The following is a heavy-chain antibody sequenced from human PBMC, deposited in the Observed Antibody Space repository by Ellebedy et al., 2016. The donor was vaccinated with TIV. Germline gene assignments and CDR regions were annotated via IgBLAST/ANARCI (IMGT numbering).Heavy chain of an antibody. CDR3: ARVVGDTPRSVFDP. V-gene: IGHV3-30*04. CDR2: ISYDGSSE. J-gene: IGHJ5*02. Sequence: SLKISCAASGFTFSSYAMHWVRQAPGKGLGWVALISYDGSSEYYADSVKGRFHISRDSSKNTLSLQMNSLRPEDTAVYYWARVVGDTPRSVFDPWGQGTLVTVSS. D-gene: IGHD1-26*01. CDR1: GFTFSSYA.